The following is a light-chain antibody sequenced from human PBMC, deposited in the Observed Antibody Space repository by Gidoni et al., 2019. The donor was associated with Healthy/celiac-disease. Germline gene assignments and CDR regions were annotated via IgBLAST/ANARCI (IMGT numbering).Light chain of an antibody. V-gene: IGLV3-1*01. CDR3: QAWDSSTGVV. CDR2: QDS. J-gene: IGLJ2*01. Sequence: SYELTQPPSVSVSPVQTASITCSGDKLGDKYACWYQQKPGQSPVLVIYQDSKRPSGIPERVSGSNSGNTATLTISGTQAMDEADYYCQAWDSSTGVVFGGGTKLTVL. CDR1: KLGDKY.